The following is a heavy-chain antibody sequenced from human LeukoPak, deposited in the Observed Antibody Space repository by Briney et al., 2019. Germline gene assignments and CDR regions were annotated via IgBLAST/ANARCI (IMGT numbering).Heavy chain of an antibody. CDR2: ISSSSSYI. CDR3: VRGAYSSSWLNFGY. D-gene: IGHD6-13*01. Sequence: PGGSLRLSCAASGFTFSSYWMSWVRQAPGKGLEWVSSISSSSSYIYYADSVKGRFTISRDNAKNSLYLQMNSLRAEDTAVYYCVRGAYSSSWLNFGYWGQGTLVTVSS. V-gene: IGHV3-21*01. CDR1: GFTFSSYW. J-gene: IGHJ4*02.